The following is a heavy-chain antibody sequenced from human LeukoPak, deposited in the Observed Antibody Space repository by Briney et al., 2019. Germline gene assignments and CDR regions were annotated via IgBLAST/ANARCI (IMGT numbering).Heavy chain of an antibody. CDR2: ISSSSSTI. CDR3: ARWGWQNSSGQGVDY. D-gene: IGHD6-25*01. J-gene: IGHJ4*02. CDR1: GFTFSSYS. V-gene: IGHV3-48*01. Sequence: GGSLRLSRAASGFTFSSYSMNWVRQAPGKGLEWVSYISSSSSTIYYADSVKGRFTISRDNAKNSLYLQMNSLRAEDTAVYYCARWGWQNSSGQGVDYWGQGTLVTVSS.